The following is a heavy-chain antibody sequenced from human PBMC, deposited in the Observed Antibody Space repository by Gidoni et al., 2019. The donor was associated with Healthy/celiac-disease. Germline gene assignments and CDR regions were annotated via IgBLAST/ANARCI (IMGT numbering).Heavy chain of an antibody. V-gene: IGHV3-53*01. J-gene: IGHJ4*02. Sequence: EVLLVASGGGLIQPGVSLRLSCAASGFTVSSNYMSWVRQAPGKGLEWVSVIYSGGSTYYADSVKGRFTISRDNSKSKLYLQMNSLRAEDTAVYYCARVNGDYVGYYFDYWGQGTLVTVSS. CDR1: GFTVSSNY. D-gene: IGHD4-17*01. CDR2: IYSGGST. CDR3: ARVNGDYVGYYFDY.